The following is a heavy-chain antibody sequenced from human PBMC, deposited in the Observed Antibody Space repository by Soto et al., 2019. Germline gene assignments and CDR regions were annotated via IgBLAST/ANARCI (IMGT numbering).Heavy chain of an antibody. CDR2: IYYRGST. D-gene: IGHD1-7*01. Sequence: SETLSLTCTVSGGSISSSYYWGWIRQPPGKGLEWIASIYYRGSTYYNPSLKSRVTISVDTSKNQFSLKLSSVTAADTAVYYCARSGLELGYYHYGLDVWGQGTTVTVSS. J-gene: IGHJ6*02. V-gene: IGHV4-39*01. CDR3: ARSGLELGYYHYGLDV. CDR1: GGSISSSYY.